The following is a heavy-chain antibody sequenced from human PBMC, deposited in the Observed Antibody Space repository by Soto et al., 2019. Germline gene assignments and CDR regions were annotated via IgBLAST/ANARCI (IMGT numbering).Heavy chain of an antibody. CDR1: GFTFSTYW. J-gene: IGHJ5*02. Sequence: PGGSLRLSCAASGFTFSTYWMHWVRQAPGKGLVWVSRIKSDGSSTTYADSVKGRFTISRDNAKNTLYLQMNSLRVEDTAVYYCARSDWFDPWGQGTLVTVLL. V-gene: IGHV3-74*01. CDR2: IKSDGSST. CDR3: ARSDWFDP.